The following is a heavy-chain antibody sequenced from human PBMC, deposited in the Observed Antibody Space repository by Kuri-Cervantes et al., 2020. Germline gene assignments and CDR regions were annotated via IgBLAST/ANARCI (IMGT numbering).Heavy chain of an antibody. V-gene: IGHV3-30*18. J-gene: IGHJ4*02. D-gene: IGHD6-19*01. Sequence: GESLKISCAASGFTFSSYGIHWVRQAPGKGLEWVALISFDGSNKYYADSVKGRFTISRDNSKNTLYLQMNSLRAEDTAVYYCAKDGQWPIDYWGQGTLVTVSS. CDR1: GFTFSSYG. CDR2: ISFDGSNK. CDR3: AKDGQWPIDY.